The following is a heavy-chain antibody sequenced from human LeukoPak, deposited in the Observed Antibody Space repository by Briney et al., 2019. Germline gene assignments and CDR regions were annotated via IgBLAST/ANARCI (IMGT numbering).Heavy chain of an antibody. CDR2: INHSGST. CDR3: ARRIAVAEPHFQH. D-gene: IGHD6-19*01. V-gene: IGHV4-34*01. Sequence: SETLSLTCAVYGGSFSGYYWSWIRQPPGKGLEWIGEINHSGSTNYNPSLKSRVTISVDTSKNQFSLKLSSVTAADTAVYYCARRIAVAEPHFQHWGQGTLVTVSS. CDR1: GGSFSGYY. J-gene: IGHJ1*01.